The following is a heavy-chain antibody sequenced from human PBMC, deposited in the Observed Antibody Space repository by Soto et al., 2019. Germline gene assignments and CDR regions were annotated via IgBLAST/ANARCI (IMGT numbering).Heavy chain of an antibody. CDR1: GFTFSSYS. V-gene: IGHV3-48*01. Sequence: EVQLVESGGGLVQPGGSLRLSCAASGFTFSSYSMNWFRQAPGKGLEWVSYISSSSSTIYYADSVKGRFTISRDNAKNSLYLQMNSLTAEDTAVYYCAIDLNYGLFDYWGQGTLVSVSS. CDR3: AIDLNYGLFDY. D-gene: IGHD4-17*01. J-gene: IGHJ4*02. CDR2: ISSSSSTI.